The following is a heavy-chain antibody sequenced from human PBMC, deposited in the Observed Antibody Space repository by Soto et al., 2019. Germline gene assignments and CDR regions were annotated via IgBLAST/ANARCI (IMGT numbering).Heavy chain of an antibody. CDR2: IKQDGSEK. V-gene: IGHV3-7*01. CDR1: GFTFSSYW. CDR3: ARDPPIFYYDYIWGSYSSHQ. D-gene: IGHD3-16*01. J-gene: IGHJ4*02. Sequence: GGSLRLSCAASGFTFSSYWMSWVRQAPGKGLEWVANIKQDGSEKYYVDSVKGRFTISRDNAKNSLYLQMNSLRAEDTAVYYCARDPPIFYYDYIWGSYSSHQWGQGTLVTVSS.